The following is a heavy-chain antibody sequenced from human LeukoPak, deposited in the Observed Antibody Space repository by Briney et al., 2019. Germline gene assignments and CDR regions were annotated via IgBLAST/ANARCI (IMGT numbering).Heavy chain of an antibody. V-gene: IGHV3-23*01. J-gene: IGHJ4*02. D-gene: IGHD5-24*01. CDR1: GFTFSSHG. CDR3: AKDDRWLQFCC. CDR2: IIPSGHTT. Sequence: PGGSLRLSCVASGFTFSSHGMNWVRQAPGKGLEWVSGIIPSGHTTYHADSVRGRFTISRDNSRNTVYLQMNSLRAEDTAVYYCAKDDRWLQFCCWGQGTLVTVSA.